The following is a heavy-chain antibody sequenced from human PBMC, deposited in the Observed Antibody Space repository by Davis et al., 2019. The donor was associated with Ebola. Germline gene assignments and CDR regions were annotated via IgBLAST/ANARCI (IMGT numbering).Heavy chain of an antibody. CDR2: IYYSGST. J-gene: IGHJ4*02. D-gene: IGHD2-8*01. V-gene: IGHV4-59*01. Sequence: PSETLSLTCTVSGGSISTYYWSWIRQPPGKGLEWIGYIYYSGSTTYNPSLKSRVTISVDTSKNQFSLRLSSVTAADTAVYYCARVGDFQGVYWGQGILVSVSS. CDR3: ARVGDFQGVY. CDR1: GGSISTYY.